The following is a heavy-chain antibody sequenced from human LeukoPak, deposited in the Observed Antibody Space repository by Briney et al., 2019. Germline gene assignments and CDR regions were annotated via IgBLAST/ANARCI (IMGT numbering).Heavy chain of an antibody. J-gene: IGHJ4*02. CDR3: VREGNSFGF. V-gene: IGHV6-1*01. Sequence: SQTLSLTCAISGDNVSSNSPTWNWIRQSPSRGLEWLGRTYYRSKWYYDYAQSVKSRITINADTSKNQFSLQLNSVTPEDTAVYYCVREGNSFGFWGQGTQVTVSS. CDR1: GDNVSSNSPT. CDR2: TYYRSKWYY.